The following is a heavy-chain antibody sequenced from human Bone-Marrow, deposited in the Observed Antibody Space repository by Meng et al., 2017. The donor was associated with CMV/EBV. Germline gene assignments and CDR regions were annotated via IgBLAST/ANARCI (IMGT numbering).Heavy chain of an antibody. CDR2: ISTSSHT. D-gene: IGHD3-3*01. J-gene: IGHJ6*02. Sequence: GESLKISCAASGFTFSTYNMNWVRQAPGKGLEWVSSISTSSHTYYADSVKGRFTISRDNAKNSLYLQMNGLRAEDTAVYYCARAKRFLEWLSNGMDVCVQGTTVTVSS. V-gene: IGHV3-21*06. CDR3: ARAKRFLEWLSNGMDV. CDR1: GFTFSTYN.